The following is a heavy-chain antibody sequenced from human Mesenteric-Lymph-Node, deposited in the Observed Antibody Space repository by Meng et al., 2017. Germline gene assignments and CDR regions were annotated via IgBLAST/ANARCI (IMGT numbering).Heavy chain of an antibody. Sequence: ASVKVSCKVSGYTFSNYGISWVRQAPGQGLEWMGWISGHNGVTNFAQRFQDRVTLTTDTSTTTAYMEMRSLRSDDTALYYCARDRRILRTLDAFDIWGQGTMVTVSS. J-gene: IGHJ3*02. CDR1: GYTFSNYG. CDR2: ISGHNGVT. D-gene: IGHD2-15*01. V-gene: IGHV1-18*01. CDR3: ARDRRILRTLDAFDI.